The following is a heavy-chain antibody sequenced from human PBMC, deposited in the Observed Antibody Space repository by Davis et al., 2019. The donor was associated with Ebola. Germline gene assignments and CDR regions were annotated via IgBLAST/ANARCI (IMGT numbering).Heavy chain of an antibody. CDR2: IRNKANSYTT. D-gene: IGHD6-19*01. Sequence: PGGSLRLSCAAFGFTFSDHYMDWVRLAPGQGMEWVARIRNKANSYTTEYAASVKGRFTISRDDSKNSHYLQMNSLNTDDTAVYHCATGSGSTGWRAFHYWGQGTLVTVSS. CDR1: GFTFSDHY. V-gene: IGHV3-72*01. CDR3: ATGSGSTGWRAFHY. J-gene: IGHJ4*02.